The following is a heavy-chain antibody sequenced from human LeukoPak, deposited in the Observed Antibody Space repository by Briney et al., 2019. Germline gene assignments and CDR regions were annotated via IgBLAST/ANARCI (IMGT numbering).Heavy chain of an antibody. CDR3: TTAPSSTSWFDP. V-gene: IGHV3-15*01. Sequence: QTGGSLRLSCAASGFTFSNAWMSWVRQAPGKGLEWVGRIKSKTDGGTTDYAAPVKGRFTISRDDSKNTLYLQMNSLKTEDTAVYYCTTAPSSTSWFDPWGQGTLVTVSS. J-gene: IGHJ5*02. CDR2: IKSKTDGGTT. CDR1: GFTFSNAW. D-gene: IGHD2-2*01.